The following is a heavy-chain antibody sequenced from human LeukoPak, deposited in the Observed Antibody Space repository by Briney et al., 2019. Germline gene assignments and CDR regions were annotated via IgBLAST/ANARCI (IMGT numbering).Heavy chain of an antibody. CDR1: GGSISSSSYY. Sequence: PSETLSLTCTVSGGSISSSSYYWGWIRQPPGKGLEWIGSIYYSGSTYYNPSLKSRVTISVDTSKNQFSLKLTSVTAADTAVYYCARGYSSSWYFNWFAPWGQRTLVTVSS. D-gene: IGHD6-13*01. CDR2: IYYSGST. V-gene: IGHV4-39*07. J-gene: IGHJ5*02. CDR3: ARGYSSSWYFNWFAP.